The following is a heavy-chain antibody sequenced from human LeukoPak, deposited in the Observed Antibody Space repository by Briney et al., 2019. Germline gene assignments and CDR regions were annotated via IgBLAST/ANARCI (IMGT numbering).Heavy chain of an antibody. V-gene: IGHV4-4*07. J-gene: IGHJ6*03. CDR1: GGSISSYY. CDR3: ASEYSGYDYSSYYYYYMDV. D-gene: IGHD5-12*01. CDR2: IYTSGST. Sequence: SETLSLTCTVSGGSISSYYWSWIRQPAGKGLEWIGRIYTSGSTNYNPSLKSRVTMSVDTSKNQFSLKLSSETAADTAVYYCASEYSGYDYSSYYYYYMDVWGKGTTVTVSS.